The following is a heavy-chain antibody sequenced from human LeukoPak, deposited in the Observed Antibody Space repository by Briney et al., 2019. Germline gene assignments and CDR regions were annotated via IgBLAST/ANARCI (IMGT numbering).Heavy chain of an antibody. D-gene: IGHD3-3*01. V-gene: IGHV5-51*01. CDR2: IYPDDSDT. CDR3: ARHSSRTRDRSGYYDGSSYYYMDV. Sequence: GESLKISCKGSGYTFTSYWIGWVRQMPGKGLEWIGIIYPDDSDTKYSPSFQGQVTMSADKSTSTAYLQWSSLKASDTAMYYCARHSSRTRDRSGYYDGSSYYYMDVWGKGSTVTVSS. CDR1: GYTFTSYW. J-gene: IGHJ6*03.